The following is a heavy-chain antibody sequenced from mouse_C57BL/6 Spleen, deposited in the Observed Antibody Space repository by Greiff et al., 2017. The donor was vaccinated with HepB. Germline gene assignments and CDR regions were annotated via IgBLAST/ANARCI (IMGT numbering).Heavy chain of an antibody. Sequence: QVQLQQPGAELVMPGASVKLSCKASGYTFTSYWMHWVKQRPGQGLEWIGEIDPSDSYTNYNQKFKGKSTLTVDKSSSTAYRQLSSLTSEDSAVYYCARSRDYYGSRQRYAMDYWGQGTSVTVSS. J-gene: IGHJ4*01. V-gene: IGHV1-69*01. CDR2: IDPSDSYT. CDR3: ARSRDYYGSRQRYAMDY. D-gene: IGHD1-1*01. CDR1: GYTFTSYW.